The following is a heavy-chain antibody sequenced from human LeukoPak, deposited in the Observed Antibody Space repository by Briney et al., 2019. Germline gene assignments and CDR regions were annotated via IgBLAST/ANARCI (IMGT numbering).Heavy chain of an antibody. J-gene: IGHJ5*02. Sequence: PSETLSLTCTVSGYSISSGYYWGWIRQPAGEGLEWIGRIYTSGSTNYNPSLKSRVTMSVDTSKNQFSLKLSSVTAADTAVYYCARDQPLDYYGSGSVGWFDPWGQGTLVTVSS. V-gene: IGHV4-4*07. D-gene: IGHD3-10*01. CDR1: GYSISSGYY. CDR3: ARDQPLDYYGSGSVGWFDP. CDR2: IYTSGST.